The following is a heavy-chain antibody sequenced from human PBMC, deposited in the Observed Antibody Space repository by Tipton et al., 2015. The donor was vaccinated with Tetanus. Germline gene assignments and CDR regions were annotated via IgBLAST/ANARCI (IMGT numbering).Heavy chain of an antibody. CDR3: ASQVVPAAMYRYYYYGMDV. V-gene: IGHV4-31*03. CDR2: IYYSGST. D-gene: IGHD2-2*01. J-gene: IGHJ6*02. CDR1: GGSISSGGYY. Sequence: TLSLTCTVSGGSISSGGYYWSWIRQHPGKGLEWIGYIYYSGSTYYNPSLKSRVTISVDTSKNQFSLKLSSVTAADTAVYYCASQVVPAAMYRYYYYGMDVWGQGTTVTVSS.